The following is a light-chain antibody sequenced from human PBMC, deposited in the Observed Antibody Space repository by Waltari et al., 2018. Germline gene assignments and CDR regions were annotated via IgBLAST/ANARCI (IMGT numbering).Light chain of an antibody. CDR3: QQYNNWPPLT. J-gene: IGKJ4*01. V-gene: IGKV1-33*01. CDR2: DAS. Sequence: DIQMTQSPSSLSASVGDRVTITCQASQDISNYLNWYQQKPGKAPKLLIYDASNLETGVPSRFSGSGSGTDFTFTISSLQPEDIATYYCQQYNNWPPLTFGGGTKVEIK. CDR1: QDISNY.